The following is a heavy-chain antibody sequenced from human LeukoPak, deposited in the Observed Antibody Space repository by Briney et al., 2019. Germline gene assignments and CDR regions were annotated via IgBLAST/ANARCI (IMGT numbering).Heavy chain of an antibody. D-gene: IGHD3-22*01. Sequence: GESLKISCKGSGYSFTSYWIGWVRQMPGKGLEWMGIIYPGDSDTRYSPSFQGHVTISADKSISTAYLQWSSLKASDTAMYYCARLGYDSSGYRTYYFDYWGQGTLVTVSS. CDR1: GYSFTSYW. CDR2: IYPGDSDT. J-gene: IGHJ4*02. CDR3: ARLGYDSSGYRTYYFDY. V-gene: IGHV5-51*01.